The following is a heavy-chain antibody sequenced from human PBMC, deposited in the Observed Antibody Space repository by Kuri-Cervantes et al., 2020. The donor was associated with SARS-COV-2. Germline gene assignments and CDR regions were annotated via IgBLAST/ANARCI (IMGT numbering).Heavy chain of an antibody. D-gene: IGHD2-21*02. CDR1: GYSFTNYY. J-gene: IGHJ6*03. CDR3: AKGGCGGDCYLPQHYYFDMDV. Sequence: ASVKVSCKASGYSFTNYYIHWVRQAPGQGFEWMGMINPSIGNTRFAQRLQGRMTMTRDTSTNTVYMELHSLTSEDTAIYFCAKGGCGGDCYLPQHYYFDMDVWGTGTTVTVSS. V-gene: IGHV1-46*04. CDR2: INPSIGNT.